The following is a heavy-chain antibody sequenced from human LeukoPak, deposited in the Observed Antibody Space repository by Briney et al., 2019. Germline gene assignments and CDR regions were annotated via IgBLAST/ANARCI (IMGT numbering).Heavy chain of an antibody. Sequence: GASVKVSCRASGYTFTGYYTHWVRQAPGQGLEWMGWINPNSGGTNYAQKFQGRVTMTRDTSISTAYMELSRLRSDDTAVYYCARDREVLRYFDWLTKASVGYYYMDVWGKGTTVTVSS. CDR1: GYTFTGYY. V-gene: IGHV1-2*02. CDR3: ARDREVLRYFDWLTKASVGYYYMDV. J-gene: IGHJ6*03. CDR2: INPNSGGT. D-gene: IGHD3-9*01.